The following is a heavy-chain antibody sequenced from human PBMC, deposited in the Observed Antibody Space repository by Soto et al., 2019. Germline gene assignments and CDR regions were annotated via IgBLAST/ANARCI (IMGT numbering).Heavy chain of an antibody. D-gene: IGHD2-21*02. J-gene: IGHJ6*02. Sequence: QVQLAESGGGVVQPGRSLRLSCAASGFTFSSYDMHWVRQAPGKGLEWVAIISFDGSNKNHADSVKGRFTISRDNSKKTLYLQMNSLRGEDTAVYYCAKDKVDFGDSDGMDVWGQGTTVTVSS. CDR2: ISFDGSNK. CDR3: AKDKVDFGDSDGMDV. CDR1: GFTFSSYD. V-gene: IGHV3-30*18.